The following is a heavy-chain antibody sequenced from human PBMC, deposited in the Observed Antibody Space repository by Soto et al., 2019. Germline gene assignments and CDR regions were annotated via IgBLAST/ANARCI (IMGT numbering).Heavy chain of an antibody. Sequence: GSLRLSCAASGFTFSSYSMNWVRQAPGKGLEWVSSISSSSSYIYYADSVKGRFTISRDNAKNSLYLQMNSLRAEDTAVYYCARDRNSGYRNWFDPWGQGTLVTVSS. CDR2: ISSSSSYI. D-gene: IGHD5-12*01. V-gene: IGHV3-21*01. J-gene: IGHJ5*02. CDR3: ARDRNSGYRNWFDP. CDR1: GFTFSSYS.